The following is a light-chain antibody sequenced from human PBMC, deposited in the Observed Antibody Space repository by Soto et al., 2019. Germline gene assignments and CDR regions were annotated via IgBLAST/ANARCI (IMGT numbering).Light chain of an antibody. Sequence: EVVMTQSPATVSVSPGEGVTLSCRASQTISNDLAWYQQKPGQAPRLLIYGASTRATGVPVRFSGGGSGTEFPLTISSLQSEDFAFYYCQQNNKWPPVTFGGGTKVEIK. V-gene: IGKV3-15*01. J-gene: IGKJ4*01. CDR1: QTISND. CDR3: QQNNKWPPVT. CDR2: GAS.